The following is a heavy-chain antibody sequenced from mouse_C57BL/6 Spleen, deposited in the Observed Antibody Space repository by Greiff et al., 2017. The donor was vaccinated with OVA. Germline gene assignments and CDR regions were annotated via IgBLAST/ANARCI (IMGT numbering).Heavy chain of an antibody. J-gene: IGHJ4*01. V-gene: IGHV1-72*01. CDR1: GYTFTSYW. Sequence: VQLQQSGAELVKPGASVKLSCKASGYTFTSYWMHWVKQRPGRGLEWIGRIDPNSGGTKYNEKFKSKATLTVDKPSSTAYMQLSSLTSEDSAVYYCANYYGSSGGYAMDYWGQGTSVTVSS. CDR2: IDPNSGGT. D-gene: IGHD1-1*01. CDR3: ANYYGSSGGYAMDY.